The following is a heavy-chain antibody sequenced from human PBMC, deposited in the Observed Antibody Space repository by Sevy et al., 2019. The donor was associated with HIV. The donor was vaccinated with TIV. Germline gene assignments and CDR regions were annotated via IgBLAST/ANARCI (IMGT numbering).Heavy chain of an antibody. D-gene: IGHD6-19*01. CDR1: GFTFSSYS. Sequence: GGSLRLSCAASGFTFSSYSMNWVRQAPGKGLEWVSYISSSSSTIYYADSVKGRFTISRDNAKNSLYLQMNSLRAEDTAVYYCAASGWYSFGAFDIWGQGTMVTVSS. V-gene: IGHV3-48*01. J-gene: IGHJ3*02. CDR3: AASGWYSFGAFDI. CDR2: ISSSSSTI.